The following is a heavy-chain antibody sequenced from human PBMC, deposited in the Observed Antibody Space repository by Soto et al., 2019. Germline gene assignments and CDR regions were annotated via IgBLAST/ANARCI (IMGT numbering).Heavy chain of an antibody. CDR2: IYPGDSYT. D-gene: IGHD3-3*01. CDR1: GYSFTSYW. V-gene: IGHV5-51*01. J-gene: IGHJ6*02. CDR3: ARSDSIFGVAHYYYGMDV. Sequence: GESLKISCKGSGYSFTSYWIGWVRQMPGKGLEWMGIIYPGDSYTRYSPPFQGQVTISADKSISNAYMQWSSLKASDAAMYYCARSDSIFGVAHYYYGMDVWGQGTTVTVSS.